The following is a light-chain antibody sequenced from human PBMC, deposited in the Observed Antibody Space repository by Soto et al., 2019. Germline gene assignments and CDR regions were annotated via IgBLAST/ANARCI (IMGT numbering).Light chain of an antibody. CDR1: QNIGSD. CDR3: QQYNDWTRP. J-gene: IGKJ1*01. CDR2: YAS. V-gene: IGKV3-15*01. Sequence: IVMTQSPAPLSASPGERVTLSCRASQNIGSDLAWYQQKPGQGPRLLIYYASTRATGIPAKFSGSGSGTDFSLTISSLQSVDAAVYYCQQYNDWTRPFGQGTKVDI.